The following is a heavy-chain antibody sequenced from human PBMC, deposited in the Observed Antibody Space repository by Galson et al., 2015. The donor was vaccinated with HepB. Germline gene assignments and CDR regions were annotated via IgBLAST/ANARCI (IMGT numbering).Heavy chain of an antibody. CDR1: GFTFSSYG. Sequence: SLRLSCAASGFTFSSYGMHWVRQAPGKGLEWVAVISYDGSNKYYADSVKGRFTISRDNSKNTLYLQMNSLRAEDTAVYYCAKDPKYDVWSGYLVNIDYWGQGTLVTVSS. CDR2: ISYDGSNK. J-gene: IGHJ4*02. D-gene: IGHD3-3*01. CDR3: AKDPKYDVWSGYLVNIDY. V-gene: IGHV3-30*18.